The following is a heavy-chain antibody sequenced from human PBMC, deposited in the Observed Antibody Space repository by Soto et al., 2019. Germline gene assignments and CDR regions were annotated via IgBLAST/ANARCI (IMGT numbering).Heavy chain of an antibody. J-gene: IGHJ6*02. CDR3: ARDPYGSGWYTINYYYYGMDV. D-gene: IGHD6-19*01. CDR2: TYYRSKWYN. CDR1: GDSVSSNSAA. Sequence: SQTLSLTCAISGDSVSSNSAAWNWIRQSPSRGLEWLGRTYYRSKWYNDYAVSVKSRITINPDTSKNQFSLQLNSVTPEDTAVYYCARDPYGSGWYTINYYYYGMDVWGQGTTVTV. V-gene: IGHV6-1*01.